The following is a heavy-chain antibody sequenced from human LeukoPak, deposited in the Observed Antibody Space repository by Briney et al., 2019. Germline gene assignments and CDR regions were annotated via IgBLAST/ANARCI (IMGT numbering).Heavy chain of an antibody. J-gene: IGHJ4*02. D-gene: IGHD3-22*01. V-gene: IGHV1-2*02. CDR3: ARASYYYDSSGYPGYYFDY. CDR1: GYTFTDYY. CDR2: TNPNSGGT. Sequence: ASVKVSCKASGYTFTDYYMHWVRQAPGQGLEWMGWTNPNSGGTNYAQKFQGRVTMTRDTSISTAYMELSRLRSDDTAVYYCARASYYYDSSGYPGYYFDYWGQGTLVTVSS.